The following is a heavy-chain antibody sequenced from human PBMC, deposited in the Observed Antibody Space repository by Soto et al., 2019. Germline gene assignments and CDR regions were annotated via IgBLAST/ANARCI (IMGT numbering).Heavy chain of an antibody. Sequence: PSETLSLTCTVSGGSISSYYWSWIRQPPGKGLEWIGYIYYSGSTNYNPSLKSRVTISVDTSKNQFSLKLSSVTAADTAVYYCARGPRGIEEAVGPDPWCQGTLVTVAS. CDR1: GGSISSYY. J-gene: IGHJ5*02. CDR2: IYYSGST. CDR3: ARGPRGIEEAVGPDP. D-gene: IGHD6-13*01. V-gene: IGHV4-59*01.